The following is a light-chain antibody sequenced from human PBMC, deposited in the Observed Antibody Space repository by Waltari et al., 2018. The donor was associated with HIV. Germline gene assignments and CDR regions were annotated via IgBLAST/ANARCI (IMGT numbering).Light chain of an antibody. CDR1: SSDVGGYNR. V-gene: IGLV2-18*02. CDR2: EVS. Sequence: QSALTQPPSVSGSPGQSVTISCTGTSSDVGGYNRVTWYQQPPGTVPKVIICEVSNRPAWVPDRFAGSKSGNTASLTISGLQAEDEADYYCNSFTSSTTYVFGTGTKVTVL. J-gene: IGLJ1*01. CDR3: NSFTSSTTYV.